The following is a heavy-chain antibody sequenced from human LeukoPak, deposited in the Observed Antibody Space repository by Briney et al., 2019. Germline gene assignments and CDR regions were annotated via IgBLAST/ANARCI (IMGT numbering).Heavy chain of an antibody. CDR2: MNQDGSEK. V-gene: IGHV3-7*01. J-gene: IGHJ4*02. CDR1: GFTFSNYW. CDR3: ARDLVVHFDY. D-gene: IGHD2-15*01. Sequence: GGSLRLSCAASGFTFSNYWMGWVRQAPGEGLEWVANMNQDGSEKYYVDSVEGRFTISRDNAKNSLYLQMNSLRAEDTAVYYCARDLVVHFDYWGQGTLVTVSS.